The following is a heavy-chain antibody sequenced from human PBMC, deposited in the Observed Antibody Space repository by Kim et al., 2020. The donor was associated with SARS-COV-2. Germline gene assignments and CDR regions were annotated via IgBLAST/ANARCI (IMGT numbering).Heavy chain of an antibody. J-gene: IGHJ4*02. Sequence: GGSLRLSCSASGFSFSSYAMHWVRQAPGKGLEHVSTISGNADATHYPDSVKGRFTISRDNSKNTLYLQMSSLRVEDTAVYYCVKESGPLSNFDHWGQGTLVTVSS. D-gene: IGHD3-3*01. CDR1: GFSFSSYA. CDR3: VKESGPLSNFDH. CDR2: ISGNADAT. V-gene: IGHV3-64D*06.